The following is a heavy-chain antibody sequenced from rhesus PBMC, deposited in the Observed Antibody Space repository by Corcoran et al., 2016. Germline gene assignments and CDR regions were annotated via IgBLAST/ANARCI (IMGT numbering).Heavy chain of an antibody. CDR1: GYTFTSYY. CDR3: TRASLKDWYFDL. V-gene: IGHV1-180*01. J-gene: IGHJ2*01. CDR2: IAPYNGNK. Sequence: QVQLVQSGTEIKQPGASVKLSCKASGYTFTSYYMHWVRQAPGQGLEWIGLIAPYNGNKGTAQHFQGRVTITTDTSTSTGYMELSSLRSEDTAVYYCTRASLKDWYFDLWGPGTPITISS.